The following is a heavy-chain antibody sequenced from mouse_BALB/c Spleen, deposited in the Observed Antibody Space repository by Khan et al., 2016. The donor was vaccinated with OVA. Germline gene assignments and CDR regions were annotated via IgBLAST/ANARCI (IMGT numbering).Heavy chain of an antibody. CDR1: GYTFTDFT. V-gene: IGHV1S137*01. CDR3: ARGGGGNRFAF. Sequence: VQLQESGTDLVRPGVSVKISCKGSGYTFTDFTMHWVKQSPAKSLEWIGVISTYYGDVTYNQKFKGKATMTVDKSSSTAYMELARLTSEDSAIYYCARGGGGNRFAFWGQGTLVTVSA. CDR2: ISTYYGDV. J-gene: IGHJ3*01.